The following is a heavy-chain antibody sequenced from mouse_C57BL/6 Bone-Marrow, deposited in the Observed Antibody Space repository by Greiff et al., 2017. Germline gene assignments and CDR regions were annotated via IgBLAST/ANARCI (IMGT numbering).Heavy chain of an antibody. CDR3: AETAQATGFAY. V-gene: IGHV1-64*01. CDR2: IHPNSGST. CDR1: GYTFTSYW. Sequence: QVQLQQPGAELVKPGASVKLSCKASGYTFTSYWMHWVKQRPGQGLEWIGMIHPNSGSTNYNEKFKSKATLTVDTSSSTAYMQLSSLTSEDSAVYYCAETAQATGFAYWGQGTLVTVSA. D-gene: IGHD3-2*02. J-gene: IGHJ3*01.